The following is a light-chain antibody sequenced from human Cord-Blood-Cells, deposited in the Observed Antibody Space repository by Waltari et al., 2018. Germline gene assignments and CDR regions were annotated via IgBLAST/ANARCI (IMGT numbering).Light chain of an antibody. Sequence: EIVLTQSPATLSLSPGERATLSCMASQSVSSYLAWYKQKPSQAPRLLIYDASNRATGIPARFSGSGSGTDFTLTISSLEPEDFAVYYCQQRSNWPTFGQGTKLEIK. V-gene: IGKV3-11*01. CDR3: QQRSNWPT. J-gene: IGKJ2*01. CDR2: DAS. CDR1: QSVSSY.